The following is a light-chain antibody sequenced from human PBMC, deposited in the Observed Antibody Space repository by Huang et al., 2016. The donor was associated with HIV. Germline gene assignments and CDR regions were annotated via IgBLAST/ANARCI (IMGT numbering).Light chain of an antibody. CDR2: LGS. Sequence: DFVMTQSPLSLPVTPGEPASISCRSNQSLLHTHGDNYLDWYLLKPGQSPQLLIYLGSNRASGVPDRFSGSGSGTDFTRKISRVEAEDVGVYYCMQALQTPPTFGGGTKVEI. V-gene: IGKV2-28*01. CDR1: QSLLHTHGDNY. CDR3: MQALQTPPT. J-gene: IGKJ4*01.